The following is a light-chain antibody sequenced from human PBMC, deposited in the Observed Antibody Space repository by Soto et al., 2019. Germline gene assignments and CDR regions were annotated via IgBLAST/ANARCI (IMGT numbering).Light chain of an antibody. CDR3: QQYNSYSWT. Sequence: DIQMTQSPSTLSASAGDRVTITSRASQSISSWLAWYQQKPGKAPKLLIYKASSLESGVPSRFSGSGSGTEFTLTISSLQPDDFASYYCQQYNSYSWTFGHGTKVEIK. J-gene: IGKJ1*01. V-gene: IGKV1-5*03. CDR2: KAS. CDR1: QSISSW.